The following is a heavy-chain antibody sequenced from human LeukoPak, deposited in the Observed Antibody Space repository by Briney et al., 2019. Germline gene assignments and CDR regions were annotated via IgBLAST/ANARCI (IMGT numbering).Heavy chain of an antibody. CDR3: ARELFLNYPFDY. D-gene: IGHD1-7*01. V-gene: IGHV1-24*01. J-gene: IGHJ4*02. CDR2: FDPEDGET. Sequence: GASVKVSCKVSGSTLTELSMHWVRQAPGKGLEWMRGFDPEDGETTYAQKCQGRLTMTTETSTNTAYMELRGLRSDDTAVYYCARELFLNYPFDYWGQGTLVTVSS. CDR1: GSTLTELS.